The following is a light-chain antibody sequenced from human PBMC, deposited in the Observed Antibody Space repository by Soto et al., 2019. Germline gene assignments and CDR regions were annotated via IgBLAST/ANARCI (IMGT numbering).Light chain of an antibody. CDR2: DVS. Sequence: QSVLTQPASVSGSPGQSIAISCTGTSSDVGAYNLVSWYQHHPGKAPELLLYDVSDRPSEVSDRFSGSKSGSTASLTISALQAEDEADYYCASYAGSSTHYVFGTGTKLTVL. CDR1: SSDVGAYNL. CDR3: ASYAGSSTHYV. V-gene: IGLV2-14*03. J-gene: IGLJ1*01.